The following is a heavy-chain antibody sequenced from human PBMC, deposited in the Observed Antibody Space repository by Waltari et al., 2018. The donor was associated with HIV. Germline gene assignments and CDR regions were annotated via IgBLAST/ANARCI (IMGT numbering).Heavy chain of an antibody. CDR1: GFTFSFYW. CDR3: ATTHGSGDFDNDFDY. D-gene: IGHD3-10*01. V-gene: IGHV3-7*01. Sequence: EVRLVESGGGWVQPGGSLTLTCETSGFTFSFYWLSWVRQAPGKGLEWVANINQDGTERHYVDSVRGRFTISRDNGKRSSFLQMNSLSVEDTAVYYCATTHGSGDFDNDFDYWGQGTLV. J-gene: IGHJ4*02. CDR2: INQDGTER.